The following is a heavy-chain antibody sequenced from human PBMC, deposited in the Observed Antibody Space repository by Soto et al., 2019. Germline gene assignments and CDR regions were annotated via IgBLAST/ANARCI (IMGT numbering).Heavy chain of an antibody. D-gene: IGHD5-12*01. V-gene: IGHV3-23*01. CDR3: AKDRVLWLRSPAGY. CDR2: ISGSGGST. J-gene: IGHJ4*02. Sequence: EVQLLESGGGLVQPGGSLRLSCAASGFTFSSYAMSWVRQAPGKGLEWVSAISGSGGSTYYADSVKGRFTISRDNSKNPLYLQMNRLGAGDPAVYYCAKDRVLWLRSPAGYWGQGTLVTVSS. CDR1: GFTFSSYA.